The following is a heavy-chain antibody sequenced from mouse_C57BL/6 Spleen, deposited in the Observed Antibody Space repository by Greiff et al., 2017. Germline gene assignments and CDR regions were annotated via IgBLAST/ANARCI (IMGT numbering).Heavy chain of an antibody. V-gene: IGHV8-12*01. Sequence: QVTLKASGPGILQSSQTLSLTCSFSGFSLSTSGMGVSWIRQPSGKGLEWLAHIYWDDDKRYNPSLKSRLTISKDTSRNQVFLKITSVDTADTATYYCARRASEGYDYDVYFDVWGTGTTVTVSS. CDR2: IYWDDDK. D-gene: IGHD2-4*01. CDR1: GFSLSTSGMG. CDR3: ARRASEGYDYDVYFDV. J-gene: IGHJ1*03.